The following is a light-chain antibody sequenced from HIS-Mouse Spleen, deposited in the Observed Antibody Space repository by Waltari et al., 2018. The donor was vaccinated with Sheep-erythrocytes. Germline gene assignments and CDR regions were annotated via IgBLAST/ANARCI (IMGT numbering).Light chain of an antibody. CDR1: QSVLYSSNNKKY. CDR2: WAS. V-gene: IGKV4-1*01. J-gene: IGKJ4*01. CDR3: QQYYSTPLT. Sequence: DIVMTQSPASLAASLGERATIHCNSSQSVLYSSNNKKYLAWDQQKPGQPPKLLIYWASTRESGVPDRFSGSGSGTDFTLTISSLQAEDVAVYYCQQYYSTPLTFGGGTKVEIK.